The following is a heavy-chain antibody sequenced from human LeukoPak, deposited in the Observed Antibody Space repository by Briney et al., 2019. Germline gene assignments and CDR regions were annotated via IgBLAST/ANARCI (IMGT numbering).Heavy chain of an antibody. CDR2: IIPIFGTA. CDR1: GGTFSSYA. J-gene: IGHJ5*02. V-gene: IGHV1-69*05. Sequence: VASVKVSCKASGGTFSSYAISWVRQAPGQGLEWMGGIIPIFGTANYAQKFQGRVTITTDESTSTAYMELSSLRSEDTAVYYCARGVTGTTTYNWFDPWGQGTLVTVSS. D-gene: IGHD1-7*01. CDR3: ARGVTGTTTYNWFDP.